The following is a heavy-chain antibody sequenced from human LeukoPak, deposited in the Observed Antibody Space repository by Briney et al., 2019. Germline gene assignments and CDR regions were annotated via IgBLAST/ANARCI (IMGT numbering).Heavy chain of an antibody. CDR2: ISSSSSYI. Sequence: GGSLRLSCAASGFAFSYYSLSWVRQAPGKGLEWVSSISSSSSYIYYADSVKGRFTISRDNAKNSLYLQMNSLRAEDTAVYYCARTRNGHDAFDIWGQGTMVTVSS. CDR1: GFAFSYYS. D-gene: IGHD1-14*01. CDR3: ARTRNGHDAFDI. V-gene: IGHV3-21*01. J-gene: IGHJ3*02.